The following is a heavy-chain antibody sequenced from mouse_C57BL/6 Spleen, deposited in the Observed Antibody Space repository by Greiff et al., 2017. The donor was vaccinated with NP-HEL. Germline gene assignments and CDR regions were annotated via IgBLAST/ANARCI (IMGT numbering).Heavy chain of an antibody. J-gene: IGHJ2*01. D-gene: IGHD2-5*01. CDR2: ISSGSSTI. CDR3: ARPYYSNQYYLDY. CDR1: GFTFSDYG. Sequence: EVMLVESGGGLVKPGGSLKLSCAASGFTFSDYGMHWVRQAPEKGLEWVAYISSGSSTIYYADTVKGRFTISRDNAKNTLFLQMTSLRSEDTAMYYCARPYYSNQYYLDYWGQGTTLTVSS. V-gene: IGHV5-17*01.